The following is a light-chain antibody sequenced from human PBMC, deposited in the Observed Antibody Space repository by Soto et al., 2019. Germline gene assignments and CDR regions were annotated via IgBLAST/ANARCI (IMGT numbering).Light chain of an antibody. J-gene: IGLJ1*01. CDR2: EVS. V-gene: IGLV2-14*01. CDR3: SSYASSSTPFYV. CDR1: NSDVGAFEY. Sequence: QSALTQPASVSGSPGQSITISCTGTNSDVGAFEYVSWYQQHPGKAPKILIYEVSNRPSGVSNRFSGSKSGNTASLTISGLQAEDEADYYCSSYASSSTPFYVFGTGTKVTVL.